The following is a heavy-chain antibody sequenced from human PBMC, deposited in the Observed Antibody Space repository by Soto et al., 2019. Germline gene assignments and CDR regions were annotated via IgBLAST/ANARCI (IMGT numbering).Heavy chain of an antibody. CDR1: GLTFSSYA. CDR2: ISGSGGST. CDR3: AKSPSVVLVPSTLGGNNWFDP. V-gene: IGHV3-23*01. D-gene: IGHD2-15*01. Sequence: EVQLLESGGGLVQPGGSLRLSCAASGLTFSSYAMNWVRQAPGKGLEWVSAISGSGGSTYYADSVKGRFTISRDNSKTTLYLQMNSLRAEDTAVYFCAKSPSVVLVPSTLGGNNWFDPWGQGTLVTVSS. J-gene: IGHJ5*02.